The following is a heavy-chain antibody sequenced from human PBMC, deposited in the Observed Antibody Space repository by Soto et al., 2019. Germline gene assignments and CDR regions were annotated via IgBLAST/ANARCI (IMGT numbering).Heavy chain of an antibody. J-gene: IGHJ4*02. V-gene: IGHV3-23*01. CDR3: ARRSSGLYFDY. CDR1: GFSFSSYA. Sequence: EVQLLESGGGLVQPGGSLRLSCAASGFSFSSYAMNWVRQAPGKGLEWVSVISGSGDSTYYADSVKGRFTISRDNSKNTLYLQMISLRAEDTAVYYCARRSSGLYFDYWCQGTLGIVSS. D-gene: IGHD6-19*01. CDR2: ISGSGDST.